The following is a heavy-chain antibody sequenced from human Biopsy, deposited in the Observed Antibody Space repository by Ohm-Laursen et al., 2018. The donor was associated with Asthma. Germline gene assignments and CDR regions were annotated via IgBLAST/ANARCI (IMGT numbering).Heavy chain of an antibody. CDR2: INTNTGNP. Sequence: ASVKVSCKASGYTVTRCAINWVRQAPGQGLEWMGWINTNTGNPTYAQGFTGRFVFSSDTSVNTAHLQISSLKAEDTAVYYCARMISYCHEMRAPFFDYWGQGTLVTVSS. CDR1: GYTVTRCA. V-gene: IGHV7-4-1*02. D-gene: IGHD3-16*01. CDR3: ARMISYCHEMRAPFFDY. J-gene: IGHJ4*02.